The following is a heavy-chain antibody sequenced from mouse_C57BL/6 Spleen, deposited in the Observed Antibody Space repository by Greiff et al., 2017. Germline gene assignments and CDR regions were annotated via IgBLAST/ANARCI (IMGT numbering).Heavy chain of an antibody. D-gene: IGHD3-2*02. V-gene: IGHV1-22*01. Sequence: VQLKESGPELVKPGASVKMSCKASGYTFTDYNMHWVKQSHGKSLEWIGYINPNNGGTSYNQKFKGKATLTVNKSSSTAYMELRSLTSEDSAVYYCARQTAQGQVFDYWGQGTTLTVSS. CDR3: ARQTAQGQVFDY. CDR1: GYTFTDYN. J-gene: IGHJ2*01. CDR2: INPNNGGT.